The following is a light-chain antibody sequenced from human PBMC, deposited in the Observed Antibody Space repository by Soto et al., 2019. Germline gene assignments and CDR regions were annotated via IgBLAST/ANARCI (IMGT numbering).Light chain of an antibody. CDR1: QSVGDY. CDR2: DAS. CDR3: QQYGSSGT. V-gene: IGKV3-20*01. J-gene: IGKJ1*01. Sequence: EIVLTQPPATLSLSPCERATVSLRASQSVGDYLGWYQQKPGQAPRLLIYDASQRATCVPARFSASGSGTDFTLTISSLEPEDFAVYYCQQYGSSGTFGQGTKVDIK.